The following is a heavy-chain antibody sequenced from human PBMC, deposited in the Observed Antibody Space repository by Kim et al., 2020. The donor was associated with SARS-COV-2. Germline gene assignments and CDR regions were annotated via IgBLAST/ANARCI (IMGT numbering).Heavy chain of an antibody. D-gene: IGHD3-22*01. CDR3: ARRDTRRYYSL. CDR2: VFSSGTT. Sequence: YVFSSGTTNYNPSLESRLTISVDTSKNQFSLRLRSVTAADTALYYVARRDTRRYYSLWGLGSLVT. J-gene: IGHJ4*02. V-gene: IGHV4-61*07.